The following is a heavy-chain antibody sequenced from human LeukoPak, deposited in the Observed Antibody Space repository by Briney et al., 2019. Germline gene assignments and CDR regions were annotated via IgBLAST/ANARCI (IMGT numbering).Heavy chain of an antibody. D-gene: IGHD3-22*01. CDR2: ISGSGGST. Sequence: GGSLRFSCAASGFTFSSYAMSWVRQAPGKGLEWVSAISGSGGSTYYADSVKGRFTISRDNSKNTLYLQMNSLRAEDTAVYYCAKDGYYYDSSGPWGQGTLVTVSS. CDR1: GFTFSSYA. CDR3: AKDGYYYDSSGP. V-gene: IGHV3-23*01. J-gene: IGHJ5*02.